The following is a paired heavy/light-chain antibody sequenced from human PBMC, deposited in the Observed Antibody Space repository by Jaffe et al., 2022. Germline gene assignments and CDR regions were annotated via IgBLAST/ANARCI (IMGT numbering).Heavy chain of an antibody. CDR3: AKNARGDFWSGYYSYAFDI. CDR2: IRYDGSNK. D-gene: IGHD3-3*01. J-gene: IGHJ3*02. CDR1: GFTFSSYG. V-gene: IGHV3-30*02. Sequence: QVQLVESGGGVVQPGGSLRLSCAASGFTFSSYGMHWVRQAPGKGLEWVAFIRYDGSNKYYADSVKGRFTISRDNSKNTLYLQMNSLRAEDTAVYYCAKNARGDFWSGYYSYAFDIWGQGTMVTVSS.
Light chain of an antibody. CDR3: QVWDSSSDHAV. J-gene: IGLJ7*01. Sequence: SYVLTQPPSVSVAPGKTARITCGGNNIGSKSVHWYQQKPGQAPVLVIYYDSDRPSGIPERFSGSNSGNTATLTISRVEAGDEADYYCQVWDSSSDHAVFGGGTQLTVL. V-gene: IGLV3-21*04. CDR1: NIGSKS. CDR2: YDS.